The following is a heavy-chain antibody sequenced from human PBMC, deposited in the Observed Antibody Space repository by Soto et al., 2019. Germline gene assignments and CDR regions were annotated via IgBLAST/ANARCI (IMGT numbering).Heavy chain of an antibody. CDR3: ARGGCIGTSCYPCYYYAMDV. CDR2: MNPNSGNT. J-gene: IGHJ6*02. Sequence: QVQLVQSGAEVKKPGASVKVSCKASGYTFTSSDITWVRQATGQGLEWMGWMNPNSGNTGYAQKFQGRVTMTRNTSIRTAYMELSSLRSEDTAVYYCARGGCIGTSCYPCYYYAMDVWGQGTTVTVSS. D-gene: IGHD2-2*01. CDR1: GYTFTSSD. V-gene: IGHV1-8*01.